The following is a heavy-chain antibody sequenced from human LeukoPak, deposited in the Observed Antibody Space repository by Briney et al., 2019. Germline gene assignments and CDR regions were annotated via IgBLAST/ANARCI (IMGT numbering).Heavy chain of an antibody. Sequence: VKVSCKVSGYTFTDYYMHWVQQAPGKGLEWMGLVDPEDGETIYAEKFQGRVTITADTSTDTAYMELSSLGSEDTAVYYCATAYDRALGDYWGQGTLVTVSS. D-gene: IGHD3-3*01. CDR1: GYTFTDYY. CDR3: ATAYDRALGDY. CDR2: VDPEDGET. J-gene: IGHJ4*02. V-gene: IGHV1-69-2*01.